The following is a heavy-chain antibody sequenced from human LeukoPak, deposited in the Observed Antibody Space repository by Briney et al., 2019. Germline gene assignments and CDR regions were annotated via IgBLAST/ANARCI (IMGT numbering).Heavy chain of an antibody. V-gene: IGHV4-61*01. CDR3: ARTIVGTSDRPFDT. CDR2: IYYNEKT. Sequence: PSETLSLTCTVSGDSVISGRFYWSWVRQPPGKGLEWIGYIYYNEKTKYNTALESRVTISLDKSKNQFSMRLTSMTAADTAIYYCARTIVGTSDRPFDTWGQGTLVPVSS. D-gene: IGHD5-12*01. J-gene: IGHJ3*02. CDR1: GDSVISGRFY.